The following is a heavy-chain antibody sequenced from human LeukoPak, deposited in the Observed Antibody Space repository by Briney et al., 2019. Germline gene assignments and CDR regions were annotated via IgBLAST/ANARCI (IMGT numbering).Heavy chain of an antibody. D-gene: IGHD3-10*01. CDR3: ARRPRHYYYGSGSYQWNGVGWFDP. J-gene: IGHJ5*02. V-gene: IGHV4-39*07. CDR2: IYYSGST. CDR1: GGSISSSSYY. Sequence: SETLSLTCTVSGGSISSSSYYWGWIRQPPGKGLEWIGSIYYSGSTYYNPSLKSRVTISVDTSKNQFSLKLSSVTAADTAVYYCARRPRHYYYGSGSYQWNGVGWFDPWGQGTLVTVSS.